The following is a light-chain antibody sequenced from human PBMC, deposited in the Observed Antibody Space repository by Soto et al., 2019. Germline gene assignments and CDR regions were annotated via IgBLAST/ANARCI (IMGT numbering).Light chain of an antibody. Sequence: QSALTQPASVSGSPGQSITISCTGSGSDIGAYNYVSWYQQHPGKAPKLLIHGVTRRPSGVSSRFSASKSAYTASLTISGLQAEEEANYYCSSFTTSYFYVFGPGTKVTVL. V-gene: IGLV2-14*01. J-gene: IGLJ1*01. CDR1: GSDIGAYNY. CDR3: SSFTTSYFYV. CDR2: GVT.